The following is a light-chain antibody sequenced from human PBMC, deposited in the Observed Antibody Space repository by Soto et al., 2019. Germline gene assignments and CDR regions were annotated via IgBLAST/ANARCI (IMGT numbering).Light chain of an antibody. CDR3: QQTYSRPIT. V-gene: IGKV1-39*01. J-gene: IGKJ5*01. CDR1: QTVSSY. CDR2: FIS. Sequence: DIELTQSPSSLSAPVGDTVTISGRASQTVSSYLNWYQQKVGQAPRLLIYFISRLQTGVPSRFSGSGSGRDFTLTITSPQPEDSATYYCQQTYSRPITFGQGTRLEIK.